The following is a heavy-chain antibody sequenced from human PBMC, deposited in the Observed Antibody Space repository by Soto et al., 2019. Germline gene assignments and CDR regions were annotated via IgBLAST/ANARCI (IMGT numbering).Heavy chain of an antibody. CDR3: ATSYGSGYRAFDY. CDR1: GDTFNFYS. V-gene: IGHV1-69*04. Sequence: QVQLVQSGAEVKRPGSSVKVSCKASGDTFNFYSINWVRQAPGLGLEWMGRVNPIVSMSNYAQRFQGRVKMTADKSTSTAYMELSGLRSEDTAIYYCATSYGSGYRAFDYWCQGALVTVAS. CDR2: VNPIVSMS. J-gene: IGHJ4*02. D-gene: IGHD3-10*01.